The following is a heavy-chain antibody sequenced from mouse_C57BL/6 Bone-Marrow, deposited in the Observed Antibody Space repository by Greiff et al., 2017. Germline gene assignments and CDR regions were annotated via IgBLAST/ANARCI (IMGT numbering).Heavy chain of an antibody. J-gene: IGHJ2*01. CDR2: IRSKSNNYAT. CDR1: GFSFNTYA. Sequence: DVQLVESGGGLVQPKGSLKLSCAASGFSFNTYAMNWVRQAPGQGLEWVARIRSKSNNYATYYADSVKDRFTISRDESESMLYLQMNNLKTEDTAMYYCVREVGFYYYGSSYNFDYWGQGTTLTVSS. D-gene: IGHD1-1*01. V-gene: IGHV10-1*01. CDR3: VREVGFYYYGSSYNFDY.